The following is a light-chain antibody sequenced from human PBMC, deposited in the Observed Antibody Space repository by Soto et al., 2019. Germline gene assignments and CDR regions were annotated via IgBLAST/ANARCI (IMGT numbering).Light chain of an antibody. V-gene: IGLV2-14*01. CDR3: SSYTSSIPSV. Sequence: QSVLTQPASVSGSLGQSITISCTGSNSDVGGHNYVSWYQQHPGKAPKLMIYEVGIRPSGVSTRFSGSKSGNTASLTISGLQAEDEADYCCSSYTSSIPSVFGTEIKFTVL. CDR1: NSDVGGHNY. J-gene: IGLJ1*01. CDR2: EVG.